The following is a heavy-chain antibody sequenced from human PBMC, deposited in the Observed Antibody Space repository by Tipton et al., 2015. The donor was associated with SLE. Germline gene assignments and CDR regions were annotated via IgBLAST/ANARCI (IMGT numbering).Heavy chain of an antibody. Sequence: TLSLTCAVYGGSFSGYYWSWIRQPPGKGLEWIGEINHSGSTNYNPSLKSRVTMSIDTSKNQFSLKLSSVTAADTAVYYCARVDTSTDWHFDLWGRGTLVTVSS. J-gene: IGHJ2*01. V-gene: IGHV4-34*01. CDR3: ARVDTSTDWHFDL. D-gene: IGHD5-18*01. CDR1: GGSFSGYY. CDR2: INHSGST.